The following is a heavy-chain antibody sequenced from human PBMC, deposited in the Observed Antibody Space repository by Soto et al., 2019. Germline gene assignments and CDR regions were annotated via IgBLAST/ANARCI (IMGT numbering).Heavy chain of an antibody. CDR3: ARGHPLLRCSIPYYYSAMDV. Sequence: QVQLVESGGGVVQPGRSLRLSCAASGFTFSNYAMHWVRQAPGKGLEWVAVIWSDGRNVYYVDSVKGRFTISRDNSKSTLYLKMTNLRAEDTAVYYCARGHPLLRCSIPYYYSAMDVWGHGTTVTVSS. CDR1: GFTFSNYA. CDR2: IWSDGRNV. V-gene: IGHV3-33*01. D-gene: IGHD2-21*01. J-gene: IGHJ6*02.